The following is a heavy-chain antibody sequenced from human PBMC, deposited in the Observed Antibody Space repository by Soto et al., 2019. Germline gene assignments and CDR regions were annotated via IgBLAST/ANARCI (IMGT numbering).Heavy chain of an antibody. V-gene: IGHV3-30-3*01. CDR2: ISYDGSNK. CDR1: GFTFSSYA. Sequence: QVQLVESGGGVVQPGRSLRLSCAASGFTFSSYAMHWVRQAPGKGLEWVAVISYDGSNKYYADSVKGRFTISRDNSKNTLYLQMNSLRAEYTAVYYCARELDYSSSGDYDYYGMGVWGQGTTVTVSS. CDR3: ARELDYSSSGDYDYYGMGV. J-gene: IGHJ6*02. D-gene: IGHD6-13*01.